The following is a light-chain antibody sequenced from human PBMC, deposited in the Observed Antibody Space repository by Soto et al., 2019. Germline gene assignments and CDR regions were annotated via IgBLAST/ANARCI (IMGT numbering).Light chain of an antibody. V-gene: IGKV1-39*01. CDR2: AAS. CDR3: QQSYSTPFT. CDR1: QSINSY. J-gene: IGKJ3*01. Sequence: DLQMTQSPSSLSASVGDRVTITCRASQSINSYLSWFQQKPGNAPKLLIYAASSLQSGVPSRFSGSGSGTDFTLTINSLQPDDFATYYCQQSYSTPFTFGPGTKVDIK.